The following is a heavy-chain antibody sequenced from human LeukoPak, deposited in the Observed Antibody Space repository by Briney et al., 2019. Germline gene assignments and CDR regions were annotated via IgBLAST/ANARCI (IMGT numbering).Heavy chain of an antibody. CDR2: ISYDGSSK. Sequence: PGGSLRLSCAASGFTFSSCVMHWVRQAPGKGLEGVASISYDGSSKHFADSVKGRFTISRDNSKKTLYLQMNSLRPEDTAVYYCASEYTSNWYVYWGQGTLVTVSS. D-gene: IGHD6-13*01. CDR1: GFTFSSCV. J-gene: IGHJ5*01. V-gene: IGHV3-30*04. CDR3: ASEYTSNWYVY.